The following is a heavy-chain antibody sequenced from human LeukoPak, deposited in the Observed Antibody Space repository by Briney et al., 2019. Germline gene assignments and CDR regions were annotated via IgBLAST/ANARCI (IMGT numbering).Heavy chain of an antibody. CDR2: IYYSGST. Sequence: SETLSLTCTVSGGSISSYYWSWIRQPPGKGLEWIGYIYYSGSTNYNPSLKSRVTISVDTPKNQFSLKLSSVTAADTAVYYCARRNYDILTGYYFNYWGQGTLVTVSS. CDR3: ARRNYDILTGYYFNY. CDR1: GGSISSYY. V-gene: IGHV4-59*08. J-gene: IGHJ4*02. D-gene: IGHD3-9*01.